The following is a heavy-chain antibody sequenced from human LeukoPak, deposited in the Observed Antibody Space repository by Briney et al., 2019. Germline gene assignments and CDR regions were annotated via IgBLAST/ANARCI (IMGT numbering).Heavy chain of an antibody. V-gene: IGHV4-39*01. J-gene: IGHJ3*02. Sequence: SETLSLTCTVSGGSISSSSYYWGWIRQPPGKGLEWIGSIYYSGSTYYNPSLKSRVTISVDTSKNQFSLKLSSVTAADTAVYYCARMYYYDSSGYYNRHDAFDIWGQGTMVTVSS. CDR1: GGSISSSSYY. CDR2: IYYSGST. CDR3: ARMYYYDSSGYYNRHDAFDI. D-gene: IGHD3-22*01.